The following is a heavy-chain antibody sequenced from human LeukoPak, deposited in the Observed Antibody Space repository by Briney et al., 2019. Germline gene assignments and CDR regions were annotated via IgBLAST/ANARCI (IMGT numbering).Heavy chain of an antibody. J-gene: IGHJ5*02. CDR1: GGSISSSSYY. D-gene: IGHD5-18*01. V-gene: IGHV4-39*07. CDR2: IYYSGST. Sequence: ASETLSLTCTVSGGSISSSSYYWGWIRQPPGKGLEWIGSIYYSGSTYYNPSLKSRVTISVDTSKNQFSLKLSSVTAADTAVYYCARDRGGVGGYSYGTLFDPWGQGTLVTVSS. CDR3: ARDRGGVGGYSYGTLFDP.